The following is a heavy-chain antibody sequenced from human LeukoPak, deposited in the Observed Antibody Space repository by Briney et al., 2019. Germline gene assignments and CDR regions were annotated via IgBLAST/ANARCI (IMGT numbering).Heavy chain of an antibody. J-gene: IGHJ4*02. CDR3: ARDGGSYLVDY. CDR2: IKQDETEK. Sequence: PGGSLRLSCEGSAFIFSGHWMNWVRQTPGKGLEWVANIKQDETEKFYLGSVKGRFTISRDNAKNSLYLQMNSLRAEDTAVYYCARDGGSYLVDYWGQGTLVTVSS. V-gene: IGHV3-7*03. D-gene: IGHD1-26*01. CDR1: AFIFSGHW.